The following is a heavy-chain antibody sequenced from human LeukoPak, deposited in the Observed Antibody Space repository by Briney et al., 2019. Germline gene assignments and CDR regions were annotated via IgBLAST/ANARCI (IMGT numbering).Heavy chain of an antibody. CDR3: ARDAYWGKGSRLDS. CDR1: GVTFSLYG. J-gene: IGHJ4*02. D-gene: IGHD7-27*01. V-gene: IGHV3-64*01. CDR2: ISSNGGSP. Sequence: PGGSLRLSCAASGVTFSLYGMHWVRQAPGKGLEYVSGISSNGGSPYYANSVKGRFTISRDNSKNTLYLQMGSLRVEDMAVYYCARDAYWGKGSRLDSWGQGSLVSVSS.